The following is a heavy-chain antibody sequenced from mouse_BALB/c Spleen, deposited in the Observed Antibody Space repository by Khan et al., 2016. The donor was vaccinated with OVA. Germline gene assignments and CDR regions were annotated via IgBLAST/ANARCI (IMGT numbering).Heavy chain of an antibody. J-gene: IGHJ1*01. Sequence: QIQLVQSGPELKKPGETVKISCKASGYTFTNYGMTWVKQAPGKGLKWMGWINTYTGEPTYADDFKGRFAFSLETSASTAYLQIHNLKNEDTATYFWARNGNYWYVDVWGAGTTVTVSS. D-gene: IGHD2-1*01. V-gene: IGHV9-3-1*01. CDR2: INTYTGEP. CDR1: GYTFTNYG. CDR3: ARNGNYWYVDV.